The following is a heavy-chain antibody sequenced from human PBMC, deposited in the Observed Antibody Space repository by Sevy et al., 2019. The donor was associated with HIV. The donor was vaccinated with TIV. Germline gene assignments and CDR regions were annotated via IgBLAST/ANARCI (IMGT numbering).Heavy chain of an antibody. CDR2: IYSGGST. Sequence: GGSLRLSCAASGFTVSSNYMSWVRQAPGKGLEWVSVIYSGGSTYYADSVKGRFTISRDNSKNTLYLQMNSLRAEDTAVYYCAKESAYYDSSGYYTDGGYFDYWGQGTLVTVSS. CDR3: AKESAYYDSSGYYTDGGYFDY. CDR1: GFTVSSNY. J-gene: IGHJ4*02. D-gene: IGHD3-22*01. V-gene: IGHV3-53*01.